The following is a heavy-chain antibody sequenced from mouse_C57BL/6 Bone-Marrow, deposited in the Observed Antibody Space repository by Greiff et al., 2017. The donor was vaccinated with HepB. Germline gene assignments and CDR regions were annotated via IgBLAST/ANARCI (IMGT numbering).Heavy chain of an antibody. CDR2: ISSGSSTI. D-gene: IGHD1-2*01. Sequence: EVQLVESGGGLVKPGGSLKLSCAASGFTFSDYGMHWVRQAPEKGLEWVAYISSGSSTIYYADTVKGRFTISRDNAKNTLFLQMTSLRSEDTAMYYCARRDFFTTPFGYWGQGTTLTVSS. CDR1: GFTFSDYG. CDR3: ARRDFFTTPFGY. J-gene: IGHJ2*01. V-gene: IGHV5-17*01.